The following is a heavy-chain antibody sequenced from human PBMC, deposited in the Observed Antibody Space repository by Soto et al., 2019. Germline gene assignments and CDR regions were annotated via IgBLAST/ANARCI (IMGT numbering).Heavy chain of an antibody. Sequence: EVQLLESGGGLVQPGGSLRLSCAASGFTFSSYAMRWVRQAPGKGLEWVSVISGSGDSKYYADSVKGRFTISRDNSKNTLYLQMNSHGVEDPAVYYCAKRAYCSDFDYWGQGTLVTVSS. J-gene: IGHJ4*02. CDR3: AKRAYCSDFDY. CDR1: GFTFSSYA. V-gene: IGHV3-23*01. D-gene: IGHD3-10*01. CDR2: ISGSGDSK.